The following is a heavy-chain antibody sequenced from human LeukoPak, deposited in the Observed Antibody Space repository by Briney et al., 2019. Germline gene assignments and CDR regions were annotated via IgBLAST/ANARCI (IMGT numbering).Heavy chain of an antibody. D-gene: IGHD3-10*02. J-gene: IGHJ4*02. Sequence: SETLSLTCTVSDGSISSNYWSWIRQPPGEGPEYIGYIYYTGIMKYNPSLTSRVTMSIDTSENQFSLILRSVTAADTAVYYCARYARVPVDWGQGTLVTVSS. V-gene: IGHV4-59*08. CDR2: IYYTGIM. CDR1: DGSISSNY. CDR3: ARYARVPVD.